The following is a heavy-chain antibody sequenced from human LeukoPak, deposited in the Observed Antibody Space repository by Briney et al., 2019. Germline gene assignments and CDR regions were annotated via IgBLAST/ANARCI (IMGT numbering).Heavy chain of an antibody. V-gene: IGHV3-23*01. CDR3: AKAVGAYDAFDI. J-gene: IGHJ3*02. CDR1: GFTFSSYA. D-gene: IGHD1-26*01. CDR2: ISGGGGNT. Sequence: PGGSLRLSCAASGFTFSSYAMSWVRQAPGRGLEWVSGISGGGGNTDYADSVKGRFSTSRDNSKNTLYLQMNSLRAEDTAVYYCAKAVGAYDAFDIWSQGTMVTVSS.